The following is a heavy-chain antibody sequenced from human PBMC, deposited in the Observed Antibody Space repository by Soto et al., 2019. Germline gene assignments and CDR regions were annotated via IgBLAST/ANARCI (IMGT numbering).Heavy chain of an antibody. D-gene: IGHD2-2*01. J-gene: IGHJ4*02. CDR1: GFTFSDYY. V-gene: IGHV3-11*04. Sequence: PGGSLRLSCAASGFTFSDYYMSWIRQAPGKGLEWVSYISSSGSTIYYADSVKGRFTISRDNAKNSLYLQMNSLGAEETAVYYCARDLMVGLVVVPAAFFDYWGQGTLVTVSS. CDR3: ARDLMVGLVVVPAAFFDY. CDR2: ISSSGSTI.